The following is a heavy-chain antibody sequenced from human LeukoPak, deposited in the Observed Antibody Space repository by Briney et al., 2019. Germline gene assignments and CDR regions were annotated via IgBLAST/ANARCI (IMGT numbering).Heavy chain of an antibody. CDR1: GYTFTSYD. J-gene: IGHJ3*02. CDR3: ARGRLWFGVGSNYHPPNAFDI. V-gene: IGHV1-8*01. D-gene: IGHD3-10*01. Sequence: GASVKVSCKASGYTFTSYDINWVRQATGQGLEWMGWMNPNSGNTGYAQKFQGRVTMTRNTSISTAYMELSSLRSEDTAVYYCARGRLWFGVGSNYHPPNAFDIWGQGTMVTVSS. CDR2: MNPNSGNT.